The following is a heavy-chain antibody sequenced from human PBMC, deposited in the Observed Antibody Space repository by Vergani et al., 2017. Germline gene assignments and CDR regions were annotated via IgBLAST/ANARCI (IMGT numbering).Heavy chain of an antibody. CDR2: IYYSGST. D-gene: IGHD5-12*01. Sequence: QVQLQESGPGLVKPSQTLSLTCTVSGGSISSGGYYWSWIRQHPGKGLEWIGYIYYSGSTYYDPSLKSRVTISVDTSKNQFSLKLSSVTAADTAVYYCARDQPVGDYSGYDPRRDGIGYYEDVWGKGTTVTVSS. V-gene: IGHV4-31*03. J-gene: IGHJ6*03. CDR3: ARDQPVGDYSGYDPRRDGIGYYEDV. CDR1: GGSISSGGYY.